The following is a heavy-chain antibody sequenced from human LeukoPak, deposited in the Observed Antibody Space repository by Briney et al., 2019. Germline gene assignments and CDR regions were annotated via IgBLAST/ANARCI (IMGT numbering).Heavy chain of an antibody. Sequence: GASVKVSCKASGYTFTSYDINWVRQATGQGFEGRGWMNPNSGNTGYAQKFQGRVTMTRNTSISTAYMELSSLRSEDTAVYYCARGRAVRRGRGNDYWGQGTLVTVSS. J-gene: IGHJ4*02. V-gene: IGHV1-8*01. CDR2: MNPNSGNT. D-gene: IGHD3-16*01. CDR3: ARGRAVRRGRGNDY. CDR1: GYTFTSYD.